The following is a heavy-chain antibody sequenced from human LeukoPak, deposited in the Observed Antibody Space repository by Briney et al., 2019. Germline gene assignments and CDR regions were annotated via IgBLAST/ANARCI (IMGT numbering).Heavy chain of an antibody. Sequence: SLRLSCTASGCTFDEYAMIWVRQAPRDGREGVGFIRGNYYGGTTEYDASVKGRFTISRDDSKSLAYLQLNSVNTADTAVYYCTRVEMVAFYSYYMDVWGKGTTVTISS. V-gene: IGHV3-49*04. D-gene: IGHD5-24*01. J-gene: IGHJ6*03. CDR2: IRGNYYGGTT. CDR1: GCTFDEYA. CDR3: TRVEMVAFYSYYMDV.